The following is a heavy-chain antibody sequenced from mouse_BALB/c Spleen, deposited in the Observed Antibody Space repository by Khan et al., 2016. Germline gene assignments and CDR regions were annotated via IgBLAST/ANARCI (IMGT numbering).Heavy chain of an antibody. J-gene: IGHJ2*01. V-gene: IGHV3-2*02. CDR1: GYSITSGYG. CDR3: ARTARIKY. CDR2: ISYSGSN. Sequence: EVQLQESGPGLVKPYQSLSLTCTVTGYSITSGYGWNWIRQFPGNKLEWMGYISYSGSNNYNPSLKSRISISRDTSKNQFFLQLTSVTTEDTATYYCARTARIKYWGQGTTLTVSS. D-gene: IGHD1-2*01.